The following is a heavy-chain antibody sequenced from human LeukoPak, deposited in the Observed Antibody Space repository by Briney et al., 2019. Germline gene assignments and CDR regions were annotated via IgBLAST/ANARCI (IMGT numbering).Heavy chain of an antibody. CDR2: INHSGST. D-gene: IGHD2-21*01. CDR3: ARVGYYPDYYMDV. J-gene: IGHJ6*03. Sequence: SETLSLTCAVYGGYFSGYYWSWIRQPPGKGLEWIGEINHSGSTYSNPSLKSRVTISVDTSKNQFSLNLSSVTAADTAVYYCARVGYYPDYYMDVWGKGTTVTVSS. V-gene: IGHV4-34*01. CDR1: GGYFSGYY.